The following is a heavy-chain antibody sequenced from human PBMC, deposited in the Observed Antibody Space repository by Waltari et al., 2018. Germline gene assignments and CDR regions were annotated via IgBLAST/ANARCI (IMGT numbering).Heavy chain of an antibody. CDR3: VKALFASGMKYGVDV. CDR1: GFTFTTFD. D-gene: IGHD1-1*01. Sequence: EVQLLESGGGLVQPGGSLRLSCLASGFTFTTFDVGWVRQASGKGLEWVSHITSDGTDTYYADSVKGRFTVSRDDSRKTLFLHMSSLRAADTALYYCVKALFASGMKYGVDVWGQGTRVTVSS. V-gene: IGHV3-23*01. J-gene: IGHJ6*02. CDR2: ITSDGTDT.